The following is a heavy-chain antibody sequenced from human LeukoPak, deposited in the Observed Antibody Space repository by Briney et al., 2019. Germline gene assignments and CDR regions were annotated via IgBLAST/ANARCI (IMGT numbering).Heavy chain of an antibody. CDR3: SRRPRNTESDAGPSGLDY. CDR2: INHSGST. V-gene: IGHV4-34*01. CDR1: GESFSGYY. J-gene: IGHJ4*02. Sequence: PSETLSLTCAVYGESFSGYYWNWIRQPPGKGLEWIGEINHSGSTNYNPSLRSRVTISVDTSKNQFSLKLSSVTAADTAVYYCSRRPRNTESDAGPSGLDYWGQGNLVTVSS. D-gene: IGHD1-14*01.